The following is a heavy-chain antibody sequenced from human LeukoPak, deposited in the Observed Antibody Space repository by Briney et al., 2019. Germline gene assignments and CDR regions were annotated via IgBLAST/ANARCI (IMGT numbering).Heavy chain of an antibody. CDR2: MNPNSGNT. J-gene: IGHJ3*02. Sequence: ASVKVSCKASGYTFTSYDINWVRQATGQGLEWMGWMNPNSGNTGYAQKFQGRVTITRNTSISTAYMELSSLRSEDTAVYYCARGARVVPAALPGYDAFDIWGQGTMVTVSS. CDR3: ARGARVVPAALPGYDAFDI. V-gene: IGHV1-8*03. D-gene: IGHD2-2*01. CDR1: GYTFTSYD.